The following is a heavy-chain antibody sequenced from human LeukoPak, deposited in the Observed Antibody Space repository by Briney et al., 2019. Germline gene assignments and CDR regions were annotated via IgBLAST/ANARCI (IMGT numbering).Heavy chain of an antibody. CDR3: ASAERCSTTCPLDY. CDR1: GRSISSCGYY. CDR2: IYYSRSS. D-gene: IGHD2-2*01. Sequence: SQTLALICTVSGRSISSCGYYWSTIRWPPGKGLEWIVYIYYSRSSYYNPSLKSRVTISLDTSMKKFSLKLNSVTAADTAVYYCASAERCSTTCPLDYWGQGTLVTVSS. J-gene: IGHJ4*02. V-gene: IGHV4-31*03.